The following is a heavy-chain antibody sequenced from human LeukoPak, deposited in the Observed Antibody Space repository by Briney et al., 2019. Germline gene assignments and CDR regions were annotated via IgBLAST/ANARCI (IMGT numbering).Heavy chain of an antibody. D-gene: IGHD3-10*01. CDR3: ARVGYYGSGSYNWFDP. CDR1: GFTVSSNY. J-gene: IGHJ5*02. CDR2: IYSGGST. V-gene: IGHV3-66*01. Sequence: GGSLRLSCAASGFTVSSNYMSWVRQAPGKGLEWVSVIYSGGSTYYADSVKGRFTISRDNSKNTLYLQMNSLRAEDTAVYYCARVGYYGSGSYNWFDPWGQGTLVTVSS.